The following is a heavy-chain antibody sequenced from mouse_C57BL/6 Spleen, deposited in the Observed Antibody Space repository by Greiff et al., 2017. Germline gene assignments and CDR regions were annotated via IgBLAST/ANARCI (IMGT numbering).Heavy chain of an antibody. J-gene: IGHJ4*01. CDR2: INPSSGYT. V-gene: IGHV1-4*01. CDR3: ARPTGSYYYAMDY. D-gene: IGHD4-1*01. Sequence: VKLMESGAELARPGASVKMSCKASGYTFTSYTMHWVKQRPGQGLEWIGYINPSSGYTKYNQKFKDKATLTADKSSSTAYMQLRSLTSEDSAVYYCARPTGSYYYAMDYWGQGTSVTVSS. CDR1: GYTFTSYT.